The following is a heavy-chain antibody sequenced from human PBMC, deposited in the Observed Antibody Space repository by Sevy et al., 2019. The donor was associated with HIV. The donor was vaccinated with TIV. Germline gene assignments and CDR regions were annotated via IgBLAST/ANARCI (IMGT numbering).Heavy chain of an antibody. CDR2: ISTDGNIK. CDR1: GFSFSNYA. J-gene: IGHJ4*02. Sequence: GGSLRLSCTASGFSFSNYAMYWVRQAPGEGLEWMAVISTDGNIKDYADSVTGRFTISRDNFKNTLYLQMNSLRAEDSAVYYCASHYYDSTGYYYPLDYWGLGTLVTVSS. CDR3: ASHYYDSTGYYYPLDY. D-gene: IGHD3-22*01. V-gene: IGHV3-30*04.